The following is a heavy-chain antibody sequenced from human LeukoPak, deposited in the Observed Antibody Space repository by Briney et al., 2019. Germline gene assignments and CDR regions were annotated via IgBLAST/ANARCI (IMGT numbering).Heavy chain of an antibody. D-gene: IGHD3-9*01. V-gene: IGHV3-30*04. Sequence: GRSLRLSCTASGFTFSGYAMHWVRQAPGKGLQWVSVISYDGRNKHYADSVKGRLTISRDNSKNTLYLQMNSLRTEDTAVYYCARGGLLRYFDWRPGGWYFDYWGQGTLVTVSS. J-gene: IGHJ4*02. CDR3: ARGGLLRYFDWRPGGWYFDY. CDR2: ISYDGRNK. CDR1: GFTFSGYA.